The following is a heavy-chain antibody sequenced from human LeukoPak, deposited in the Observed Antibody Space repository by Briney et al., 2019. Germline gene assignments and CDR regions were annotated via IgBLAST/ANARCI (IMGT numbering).Heavy chain of an antibody. Sequence: GASVKVSCKASGYTFTGYYMHWVRQAPGQGLEWMGWINPNSGGTNYAQKFQGRVTMTRDTSISTAYMELSRLRSDDTAVCYCARVGSRGGERWYNWFDPWGQGTLVTVSS. CDR3: ARVGSRGGERWYNWFDP. J-gene: IGHJ5*02. CDR2: INPNSGGT. D-gene: IGHD2-15*01. CDR1: GYTFTGYY. V-gene: IGHV1-2*02.